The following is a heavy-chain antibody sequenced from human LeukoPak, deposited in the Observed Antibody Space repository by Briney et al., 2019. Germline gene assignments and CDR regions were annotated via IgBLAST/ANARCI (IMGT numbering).Heavy chain of an antibody. V-gene: IGHV1-2*02. CDR3: ARVYYYYDSSGILTLYFDY. Sequence: ASVKVSCKASGYTFTSYGISWVRQAPGQGLEWMGWVNPTSGGTNYAQKFQGRVTMTRDRSISTAYMELSRLRSDDTAVYYCARVYYYYDSSGILTLYFDYWGQGTLVTVSS. CDR2: VNPTSGGT. D-gene: IGHD3-22*01. J-gene: IGHJ4*02. CDR1: GYTFTSYG.